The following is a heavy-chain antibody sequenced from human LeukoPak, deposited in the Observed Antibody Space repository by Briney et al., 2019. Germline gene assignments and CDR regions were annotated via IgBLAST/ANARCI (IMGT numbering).Heavy chain of an antibody. CDR3: AKSRVVDRRGYFDY. D-gene: IGHD2-15*01. Sequence: GDSLRLSCVASGFTFNIYPMTWVRQSPEKGLEWVSTIGAGGDTYYADSVKGRFTISRDDSKNTLYLQMHSLGAEDTAVYYCAKSRVVDRRGYFDYWGQGTLVTVSS. J-gene: IGHJ4*02. V-gene: IGHV3-23*01. CDR1: GFTFNIYP. CDR2: IGAGGDT.